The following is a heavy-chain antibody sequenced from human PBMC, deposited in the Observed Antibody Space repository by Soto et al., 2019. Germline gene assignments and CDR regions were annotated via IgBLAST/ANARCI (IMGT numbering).Heavy chain of an antibody. Sequence: SETLSLTCTVSGGSISYYYWSWIRQPPGKGLEWIGYIYYSGSTNYNPSLKSRVTISVDTSKNQFSLKLSSVTAADTAVYYCARSDGRYWGQGTLVTVSS. CDR1: GGSISYYY. CDR2: IYYSGST. CDR3: ARSDGRY. V-gene: IGHV4-59*01. J-gene: IGHJ4*02.